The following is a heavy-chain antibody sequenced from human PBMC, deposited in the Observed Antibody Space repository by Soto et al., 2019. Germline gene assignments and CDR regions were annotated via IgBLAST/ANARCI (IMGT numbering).Heavy chain of an antibody. V-gene: IGHV1-2*02. Sequence: QVQLVQSGAEVKKPGASVKVSCKASGYTFTGYYMHWVRQAPGQGLEWMGWINPNRGGTNYAQKFQGRVTMTRDTSISTAYMELSRLRSDDTAVYYCARLFGAARREVFDYWGQGTLVTVSS. CDR2: INPNRGGT. CDR1: GYTFTGYY. CDR3: ARLFGAARREVFDY. J-gene: IGHJ4*02. D-gene: IGHD6-6*01.